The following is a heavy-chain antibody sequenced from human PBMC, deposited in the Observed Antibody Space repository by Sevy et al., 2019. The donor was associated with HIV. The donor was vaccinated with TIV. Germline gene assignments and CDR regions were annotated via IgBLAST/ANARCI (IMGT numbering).Heavy chain of an antibody. D-gene: IGHD6-13*01. CDR2: IKQDGSEK. CDR1: GFTFNSIW. CDR3: ARESKARAAGTFY. V-gene: IGHV3-7*03. J-gene: IGHJ4*02. Sequence: GGSLRLSFAASGFTFNSIWMIWVRQGPGKGLEWVANIKQDGSEKYYVDSVKGRFTISRDNAKNSLYLQMNSLRVEDTAVYYCARESKARAAGTFYWGQGTLVTVSS.